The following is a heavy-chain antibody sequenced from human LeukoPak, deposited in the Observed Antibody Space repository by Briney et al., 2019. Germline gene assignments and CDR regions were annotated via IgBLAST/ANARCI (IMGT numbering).Heavy chain of an antibody. J-gene: IGHJ4*02. CDR3: ARGPPAIVGATTYSTNQRGPYFDY. V-gene: IGHV4-31*03. CDR2: IYYSGST. Sequence: SQTLSLTCTDSGGSISSGGYYWSWIRQHPGKGLEWIGYIYYSGSTYYNPSLKSRVTISVDTSKNQFSLKLSSVTAADTAVYYCARGPPAIVGATTYSTNQRGPYFDYWGQGTLVTVSS. CDR1: GGSISSGGYY. D-gene: IGHD1-26*01.